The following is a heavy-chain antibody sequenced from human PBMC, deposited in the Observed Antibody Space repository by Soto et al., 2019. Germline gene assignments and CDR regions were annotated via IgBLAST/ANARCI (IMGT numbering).Heavy chain of an antibody. D-gene: IGHD2-15*01. V-gene: IGHV3-21*01. CDR1: GFTFSSYS. CDR2: ISSSSSYI. J-gene: IGHJ4*02. Sequence: PGGSLRLSCAASGFTFSSYSMNWVRQAPGKGLEWVSSISSSSSYIYYADSVKGRFTIPRDNAKNSLYLQMNSLRAEDTAVYYFARDRKECYNIFDYWGQGTLVT. CDR3: ARDRKECYNIFDY.